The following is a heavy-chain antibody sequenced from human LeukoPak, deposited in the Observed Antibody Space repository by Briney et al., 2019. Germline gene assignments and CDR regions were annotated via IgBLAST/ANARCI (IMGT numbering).Heavy chain of an antibody. Sequence: GGSLRLSCAASGFTFSSYEMNWVRQAPGKGLEWVSYISSSGSTIYYADSVKGRFTISRDNSKNTLYLQMNSLRAEDTAIYYCARDVGGYAFDYWGQGTLVTVSS. D-gene: IGHD5-12*01. CDR2: ISSSGSTI. V-gene: IGHV3-48*03. J-gene: IGHJ4*02. CDR1: GFTFSSYE. CDR3: ARDVGGYAFDY.